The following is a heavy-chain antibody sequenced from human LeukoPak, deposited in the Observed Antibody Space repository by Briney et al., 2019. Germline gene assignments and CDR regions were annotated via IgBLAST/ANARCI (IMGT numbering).Heavy chain of an antibody. CDR2: INPNSGGT. D-gene: IGHD3-10*01. CDR3: ARDWGAYYYESGTLSHFDY. V-gene: IGHV1-2*02. CDR1: EYTFTGYY. Sequence: GASVKVSCKASEYTFTGYYMHWVRQAPGQGLEWMGWINPNSGGTDYAQKFQGRVTMTRDTSISTAYMELSRLRSDDTAVYYCARDWGAYYYESGTLSHFDYWGQGTLVTVSS. J-gene: IGHJ4*02.